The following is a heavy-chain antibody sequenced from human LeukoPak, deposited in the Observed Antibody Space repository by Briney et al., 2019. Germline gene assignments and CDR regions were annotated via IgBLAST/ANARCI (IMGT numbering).Heavy chain of an antibody. V-gene: IGHV4-39*01. CDR1: GGSVSSTEFY. D-gene: IGHD3-9*01. CDR2: IYYTGNT. Sequence: PSETLSLTCSVSGGSVSSTEFYWSWMPQPPGQASPWIGHIYYTGNTYSTPSINSRFTMCVDTSQIQFSLKIVSVTAADTGGYYCARLSKGRYFDYIFDCWGQGTLVTVSS. CDR3: ARLSKGRYFDYIFDC. J-gene: IGHJ4*02.